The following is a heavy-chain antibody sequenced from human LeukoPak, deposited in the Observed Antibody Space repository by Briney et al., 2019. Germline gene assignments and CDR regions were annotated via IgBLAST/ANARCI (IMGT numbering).Heavy chain of an antibody. CDR1: GFTFSSYG. D-gene: IGHD6-6*01. CDR3: ARDRGSSGPQYYFDY. J-gene: IGHJ4*02. V-gene: IGHV3-30*03. CDR2: ISYDGSNK. Sequence: GGSLRLSCAASGFTFSSYGMTWVRQAPGKGLEWVAVISYDGSNKYYAGSVKGRFTISRDNSKNTLYLQMNSLRAEDTAVYYCARDRGSSGPQYYFDYWGQGTLVTVSS.